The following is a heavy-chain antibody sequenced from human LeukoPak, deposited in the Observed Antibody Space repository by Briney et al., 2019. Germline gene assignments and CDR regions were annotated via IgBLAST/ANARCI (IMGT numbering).Heavy chain of an antibody. CDR1: GFSFSVFW. V-gene: IGHV3-74*01. Sequence: GESLTLSCAASGFSFSVFWMHWVRQPPGKGPVWVSRIKTDGSITNYTDSVKGRFTISRDTAKNSLYLQMKDLRAEDTAVYYCARDSSSSFIRYYYYYYMDVWGKGTTVTVSS. CDR3: ARDSSSSFIRYYYYYYMDV. J-gene: IGHJ6*03. D-gene: IGHD6-6*01. CDR2: IKTDGSIT.